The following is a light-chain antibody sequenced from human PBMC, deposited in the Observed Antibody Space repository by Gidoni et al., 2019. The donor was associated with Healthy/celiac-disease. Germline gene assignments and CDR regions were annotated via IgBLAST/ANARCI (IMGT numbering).Light chain of an antibody. Sequence: DLVLTQSPLSLTVTPGEPASISCRSSPSLLHSNVYNYLEWDLHKSGQSPQRLNYLRSNRASGGPDRCSVSGSGTDFTLKISRVEADDVGVDYCMQALQTPGFGPGTKVDIK. CDR2: LRS. J-gene: IGKJ3*01. CDR1: PSLLHSNVYNY. CDR3: MQALQTPG. V-gene: IGKV2-28*01.